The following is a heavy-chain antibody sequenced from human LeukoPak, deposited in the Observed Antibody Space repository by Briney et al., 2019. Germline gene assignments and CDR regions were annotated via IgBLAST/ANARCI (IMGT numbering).Heavy chain of an antibody. CDR1: GFTFSTYW. CDR3: TRDSFSGSY. CDR2: MKRDGSEI. V-gene: IGHV3-7*01. J-gene: IGHJ4*02. Sequence: GGSLRLSCSASGFTFSTYWMSWVRQAPGKGLEWVANMKRDGSEIYYVDSVKGRFTISRDNAKNTLYLQMNSLRAEDTAIYYCTRDSFSGSYWGQGTLVTVSS. D-gene: IGHD1-26*01.